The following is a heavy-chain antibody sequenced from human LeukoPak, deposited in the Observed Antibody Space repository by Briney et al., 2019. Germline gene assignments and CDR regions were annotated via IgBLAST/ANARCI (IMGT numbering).Heavy chain of an antibody. V-gene: IGHV3-20*04. CDR2: INWNGDST. CDR1: GFMFDDYG. CDR3: AKDIRYSYGPFDY. D-gene: IGHD5-18*01. J-gene: IGHJ4*02. Sequence: GGSLRLSCAASGFMFDDYGLTWVRQAPGKGLEWVSGINWNGDSTDYADSVKGRFTISRDNAKNSLYLQMNSLRAEDTALYYCAKDIRYSYGPFDYWGQGTLVTVSS.